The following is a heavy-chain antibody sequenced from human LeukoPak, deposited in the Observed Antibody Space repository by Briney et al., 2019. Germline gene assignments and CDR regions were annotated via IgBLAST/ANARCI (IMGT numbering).Heavy chain of an antibody. V-gene: IGHV3-23*01. D-gene: IGHD5-24*01. J-gene: IGHJ4*02. CDR3: AKRTMSAFDS. Sequence: PGGSLRLSCTASGFTFRTYAMNWVRRAPGKGLEWLSGISGSGNGTYYADSVKGRFTISRDNSKNVVYLQMNSLTVEDAATYYCAKRTMSAFDSWGQGTLLIVSS. CDR1: GFTFRTYA. CDR2: ISGSGNGT.